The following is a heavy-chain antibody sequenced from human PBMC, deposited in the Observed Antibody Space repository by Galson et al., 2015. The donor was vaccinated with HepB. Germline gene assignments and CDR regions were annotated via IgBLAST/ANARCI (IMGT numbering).Heavy chain of an antibody. J-gene: IGHJ4*02. D-gene: IGHD2-2*01. CDR3: ARSGQLLSFSRKKREYYFDY. V-gene: IGHV4-34*01. Sequence: SETLSLTCAVYGGPFSGYYWSWIRQPPGKGLEWIGEINHSGSTNYNPSLKSRVTISVDTSKNQFSLKLSSVTAADTAVYYCARSGQLLSFSRKKREYYFDYWGQGTLVTVSS. CDR2: INHSGST. CDR1: GGPFSGYY.